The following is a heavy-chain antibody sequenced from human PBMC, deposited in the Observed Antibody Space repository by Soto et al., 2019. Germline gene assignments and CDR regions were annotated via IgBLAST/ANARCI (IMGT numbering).Heavy chain of an antibody. D-gene: IGHD3-16*01. CDR3: AKDRGETPSYYYYGMDV. J-gene: IGHJ6*02. CDR1: GFTFSSYG. Sequence: GGSLRLSCAASGFTFSSYGMHWVRQAPGKGLEWVAVISYDGSNKYYADSVKGRFTISRDNSKNTLYLQMNSLRAEDTAVYYCAKDRGETPSYYYYGMDVWGQGTTVTVSS. CDR2: ISYDGSNK. V-gene: IGHV3-30*18.